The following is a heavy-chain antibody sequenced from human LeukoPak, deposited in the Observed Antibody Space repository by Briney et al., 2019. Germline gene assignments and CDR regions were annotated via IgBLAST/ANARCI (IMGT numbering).Heavy chain of an antibody. Sequence: SETLSPTCAVYGGSFSGYYWSWIRQPPGKGLEWIGEINHSGSTNYNPSLKSRVTISVDTSKNQFSLKLSSVTAADTAVYYCARLGRPRKYYYDSSGYYPWGQGTLVTVSS. CDR3: ARLGRPRKYYYDSSGYYP. CDR1: GGSFSGYY. D-gene: IGHD3-22*01. J-gene: IGHJ5*02. CDR2: INHSGST. V-gene: IGHV4-34*01.